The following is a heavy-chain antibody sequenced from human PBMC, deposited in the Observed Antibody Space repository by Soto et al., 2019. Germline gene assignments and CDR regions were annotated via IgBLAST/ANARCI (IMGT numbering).Heavy chain of an antibody. CDR1: GGSFSSYS. CDR3: ARARFDSWSHIYYGLDV. J-gene: IGHJ6*02. CDR2: ITHGGST. V-gene: IGHV4-34*01. Sequence: SETLSLTCGVYGGSFSSYSWTWLRQAPGKGLEWIGEITHGGSTDYNPALKSRLVMSVDTSKNQFSLRVTSVTAADAAVYFCARARFDSWSHIYYGLDVWGQGTTVTVSS. D-gene: IGHD3-3*01.